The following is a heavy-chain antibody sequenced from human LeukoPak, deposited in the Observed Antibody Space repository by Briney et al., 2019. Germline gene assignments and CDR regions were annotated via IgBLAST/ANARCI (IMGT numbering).Heavy chain of an antibody. CDR1: GYTFTGYF. Sequence: ASVKVSCKASGYTFTGYFMHWVRQAPGQGLEWLAWINPNNGDTNYAQKFQGRVTMTRDTSINTAYMELSRLRSDDTAVYYCAKVMSGTVALDYWAREPWSPSPQ. CDR2: INPNNGDT. J-gene: IGHJ4*02. CDR3: AKVMSGTVALDY. D-gene: IGHD4-17*01. V-gene: IGHV1-2*02.